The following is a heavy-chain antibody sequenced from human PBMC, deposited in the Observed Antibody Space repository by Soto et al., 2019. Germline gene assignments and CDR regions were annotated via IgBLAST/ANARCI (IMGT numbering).Heavy chain of an antibody. CDR1: GFTFTAHA. CDR3: TKAPGGGGFDI. CDR2: ISASGVDI. V-gene: IGHV3-23*01. J-gene: IGHJ3*02. D-gene: IGHD3-16*01. Sequence: EAQLLESGGGLVQPGGSLRVSCAASGFTFTAHAMNWIRQAPGKGLEWVSGISASGVDIYYADSVKGRFTISRDNSKNSLYLQMSSLRAEDTAVYYCTKAPGGGGFDIWGQGTTVTVSS.